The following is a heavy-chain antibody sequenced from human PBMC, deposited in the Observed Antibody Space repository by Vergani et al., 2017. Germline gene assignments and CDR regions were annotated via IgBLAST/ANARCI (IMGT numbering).Heavy chain of an antibody. CDR3: ARVSRGLFDY. CDR1: GFPFSSYA. CDR2: ISSNGGST. V-gene: IGHV3-64*01. D-gene: IGHD3-10*01. Sequence: EVQLVESGGGLVQPGGSLRLSCAASGFPFSSYAMHWVRQAPGKGLEYVSAISSNGGSTYYATSVKGRFTISRDNSKNTLYLQMGSLRAEDMAVYYCARVSRGLFDYWGQGTLVTVSS. J-gene: IGHJ4*02.